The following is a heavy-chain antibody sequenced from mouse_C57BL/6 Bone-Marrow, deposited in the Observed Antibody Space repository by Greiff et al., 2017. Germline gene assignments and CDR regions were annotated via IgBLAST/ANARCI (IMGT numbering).Heavy chain of an antibody. J-gene: IGHJ1*03. Sequence: EVQLQQSGPELVKPGDSVKISCKASGYSFTGYFMNWVMQSHGKSLEWIGRINPYNGDTFYNQKFKGQATLTVDKSSSTAHMELRSLTSEDSAVYYCARGWLLLYFDVWGTGTTVTVSS. CDR2: INPYNGDT. CDR3: ARGWLLLYFDV. D-gene: IGHD2-3*01. CDR1: GYSFTGYF. V-gene: IGHV1-20*01.